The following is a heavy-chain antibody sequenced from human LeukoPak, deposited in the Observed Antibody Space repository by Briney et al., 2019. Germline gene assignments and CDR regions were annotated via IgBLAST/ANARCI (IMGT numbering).Heavy chain of an antibody. CDR1: GGSISSYY. D-gene: IGHD4-23*01. CDR2: IYYSGST. Sequence: PSETLSLTCTVSGGSISSYYWSWIRQPPGKGLEWIGYIYYSGSTNYNPSLKSRVTISVDTSKNQFSLKLSSVTAADTAVYYCARALYGANFYGYWGQGTLVTVSS. J-gene: IGHJ4*02. V-gene: IGHV4-59*01. CDR3: ARALYGANFYGY.